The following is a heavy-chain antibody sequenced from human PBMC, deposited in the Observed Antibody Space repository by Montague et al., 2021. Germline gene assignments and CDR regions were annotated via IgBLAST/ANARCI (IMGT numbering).Heavy chain of an antibody. D-gene: IGHD2-21*02. CDR2: IYYSGST. V-gene: IGHV4-39*01. CDR1: GGSISSTSYY. J-gene: IGHJ3*02. Sequence: SETLSLTCTVSGGSISSTSYYWGWIRQPPGTGLEWIGSIYYSGSTYYNPSLRSRVTISADTSKNQFSLRLRSVTAADTAVYYCARRMSFVVVTEHDAFDXWGQGTMVTVSS. CDR3: ARRMSFVVVTEHDAFDX.